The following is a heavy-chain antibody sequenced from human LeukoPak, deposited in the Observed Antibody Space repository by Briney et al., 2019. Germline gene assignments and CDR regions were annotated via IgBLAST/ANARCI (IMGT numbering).Heavy chain of an antibody. D-gene: IGHD7-27*01. CDR3: AKVLGPSPLGIDY. CDR1: GFTFSSYA. Sequence: GGSLRLSCAASGFTFSSYAMSWVRQAPGKGLEWVSGISANGGSTYYADSVKGRFTISRDNSKNTLYLQMNSLRGEDTAVYYCAKVLGPSPLGIDYWGQGALVTASS. CDR2: ISANGGST. V-gene: IGHV3-23*01. J-gene: IGHJ4*02.